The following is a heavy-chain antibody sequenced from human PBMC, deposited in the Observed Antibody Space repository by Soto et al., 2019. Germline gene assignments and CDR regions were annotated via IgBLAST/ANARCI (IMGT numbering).Heavy chain of an antibody. CDR2: INHSGST. Sequence: SETLSLTCAVYGGSFSGYYWSWIRQPPGKGLEWIGEINHSGSTNYNPSLKSRVTISVDTSKNQFSLKLSSVTAADTAVYYCARHSSSWRQYYYGMDVWGQGTTVTVSS. CDR1: GGSFSGYY. CDR3: ARHSSSWRQYYYGMDV. J-gene: IGHJ6*02. V-gene: IGHV4-34*01. D-gene: IGHD6-13*01.